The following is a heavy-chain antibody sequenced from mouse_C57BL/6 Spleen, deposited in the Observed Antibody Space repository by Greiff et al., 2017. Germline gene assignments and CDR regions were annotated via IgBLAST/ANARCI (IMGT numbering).Heavy chain of an antibody. D-gene: IGHD2-2*01. CDR3: ASSTMVTHYAMDY. J-gene: IGHJ4*01. CDR1: GYTFTSYW. Sequence: VQLQQPGAELVKPGASVKLSCKASGYTFTSYWMHWVKQRPGRGLEWIGRIDPNSGGTKYNEKFKSKATLTVDKPSSTAYMQLSSLTSEDSAVYYCASSTMVTHYAMDYWGQGTSVTVSS. V-gene: IGHV1-72*01. CDR2: IDPNSGGT.